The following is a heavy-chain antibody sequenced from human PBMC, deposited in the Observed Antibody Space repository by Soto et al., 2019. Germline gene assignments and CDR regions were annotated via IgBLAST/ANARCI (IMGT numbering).Heavy chain of an antibody. J-gene: IGHJ3*02. CDR2: ISSDESNE. D-gene: IGHD3-16*01. V-gene: IGHV3-33*01. Sequence: QVQLVESGGGVVQPGRSLRLSCAASGFTFSSSVVHWVRQAPGKGLEWVAVISSDESNEDYADSVKGRFSISRDNSKNTLYLQMISLRADDTAVYYCARGLIKLAGGAFDIWGQGTMVTVSS. CDR3: ARGLIKLAGGAFDI. CDR1: GFTFSSSV.